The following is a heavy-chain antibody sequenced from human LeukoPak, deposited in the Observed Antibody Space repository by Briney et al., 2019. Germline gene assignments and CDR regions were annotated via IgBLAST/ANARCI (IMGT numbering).Heavy chain of an antibody. D-gene: IGHD4-11*01. CDR1: GYTFTNYL. CDR2: INPSGGST. J-gene: IGHJ4*02. Sequence: ASVKVSYKASGYTFTNYLIYWVRQAPGQGLEWMGIINPSGGSTSYAQKFQGTVTMTGDTSTNTVYMELSSLRSEDTAVYYCARDYSNARAFDYWGQGTLVTVSS. CDR3: ARDYSNARAFDY. V-gene: IGHV1-46*01.